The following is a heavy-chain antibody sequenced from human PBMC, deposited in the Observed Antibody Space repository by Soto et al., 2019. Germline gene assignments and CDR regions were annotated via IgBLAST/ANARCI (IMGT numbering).Heavy chain of an antibody. CDR3: GRDRPPFDP. Sequence: GGSLRLSCAASGFIFSTYNMNWVRQAPGKGLEWVSDISGSGSTSYYADSVKGRFTISRDNVKNTLYLQMNSLRAEDTAVYHCGRDRPPFDPWAQGTLVTVSS. D-gene: IGHD6-6*01. J-gene: IGHJ5*02. CDR1: GFIFSTYN. V-gene: IGHV3-48*04. CDR2: ISGSGSTS.